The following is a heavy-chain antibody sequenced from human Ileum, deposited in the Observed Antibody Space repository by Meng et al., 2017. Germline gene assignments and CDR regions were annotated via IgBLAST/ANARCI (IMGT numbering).Heavy chain of an antibody. J-gene: IGHJ4*02. CDR2: TFYRSKWND. V-gene: IGHV6-1*01. D-gene: IGHD6-19*01. CDR1: GDSVSSDSGA. Sequence: EQLPQSGPGPVKPSATLSPPLAISGDSVSSDSGAWNWIRQSPSRGLEWLGRTFYRSKWNDDFAESVKSRITITTDTSKNQFSLQLNSVTPEDTAVYYCARGWYSSGFHSWGQGTLVTVSS. CDR3: ARGWYSSGFHS.